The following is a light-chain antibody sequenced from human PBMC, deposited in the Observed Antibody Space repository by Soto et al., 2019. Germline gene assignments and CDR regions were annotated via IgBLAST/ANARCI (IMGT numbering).Light chain of an antibody. CDR2: DVS. J-gene: IGLJ3*02. CDR1: NSDIGGYNY. CDR3: CSYAANYNFWV. V-gene: IGLV2-11*01. Sequence: QSALTQPRSVSGSPGQSVTISCTGTNSDIGGYNYVSWYQQHPGKAPKVMIYDVSRRPSGVPDRFSGSKSGNTASLTISGLQAEDEADYYCCSYAANYNFWVFGGGTQLTVL.